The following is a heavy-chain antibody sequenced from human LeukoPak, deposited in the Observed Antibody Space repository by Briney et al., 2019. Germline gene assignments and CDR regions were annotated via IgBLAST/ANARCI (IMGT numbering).Heavy chain of an antibody. D-gene: IGHD3-10*01. V-gene: IGHV3-7*01. CDR1: GFTFSSYW. CDR3: ARWIGGFDY. J-gene: IGHJ4*02. Sequence: PEGSLRLSCAASGFTFSSYWMNWVRQTPGKGLEWVANIKQDGSEKYYVDSVEGRFTISRDNAKNSLYLQMNSLRAGDTAVYYCARWIGGFDYWGQGALVTVSS. CDR2: IKQDGSEK.